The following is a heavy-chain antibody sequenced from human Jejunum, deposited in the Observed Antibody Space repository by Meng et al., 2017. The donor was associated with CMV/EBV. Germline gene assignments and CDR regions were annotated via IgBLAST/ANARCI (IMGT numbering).Heavy chain of an antibody. CDR3: ARGPGESTGEGFDY. D-gene: IGHD3-10*01. Sequence: ESCTGRVKPPWNLSRPCALPGGSIHNHSWSWIRQSPEKGLEWIGLIYTRDNTNYTPSLKSRVTMSIDPSKNQFSLNLDSVTAADTAVYYCARGPGESTGEGFDYWGQGTLVTVSS. CDR1: GGSIHNHS. J-gene: IGHJ4*02. V-gene: IGHV4-4*07. CDR2: IYTRDNT.